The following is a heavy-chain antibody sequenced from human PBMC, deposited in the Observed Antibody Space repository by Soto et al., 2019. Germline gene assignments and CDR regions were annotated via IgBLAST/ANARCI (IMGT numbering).Heavy chain of an antibody. Sequence: SENLSLTCTVSGGSISSYYWSWIRQPPGKGLEWIGYIYYSGSTNYNPSLKSRVTISVDTSKNQFSLKLSSVTAADTAVYYCARRRYDFWSGYLDYWGQGTLVTVSS. V-gene: IGHV4-59*01. D-gene: IGHD3-3*01. J-gene: IGHJ4*02. CDR2: IYYSGST. CDR3: ARRRYDFWSGYLDY. CDR1: GGSISSYY.